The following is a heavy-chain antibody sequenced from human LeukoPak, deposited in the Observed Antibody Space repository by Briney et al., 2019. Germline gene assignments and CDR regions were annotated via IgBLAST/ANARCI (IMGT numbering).Heavy chain of an antibody. CDR1: GYTFTSYY. J-gene: IGHJ4*02. CDR3: ARMGEQQSFDY. Sequence: ASVKVSCKASGYTFTSYYMHWVRQAPGQGLEWMGIINPGSGSTSYAQQFQGRVTMTRDTSTSTVHMELSSLRSDDTAVYYCARMGEQQSFDYWGQGTLVTVSS. D-gene: IGHD3-16*01. CDR2: INPGSGST. V-gene: IGHV1-46*01.